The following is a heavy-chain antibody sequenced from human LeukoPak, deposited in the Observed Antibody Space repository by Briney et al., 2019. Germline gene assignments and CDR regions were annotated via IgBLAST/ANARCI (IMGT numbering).Heavy chain of an antibody. Sequence: GGSLRLSCAASGFTFRAYSMNWVRQAPGKGLEWVSYISSSGSTIYYAASMKGRFTISRDNAKNSLYLQMNSLRAEDTAVYYCARLGFQGNYFDYWGQGTLVTVSS. D-gene: IGHD3-10*01. V-gene: IGHV3-48*04. CDR3: ARLGFQGNYFDY. CDR1: GFTFRAYS. CDR2: ISSSGSTI. J-gene: IGHJ4*02.